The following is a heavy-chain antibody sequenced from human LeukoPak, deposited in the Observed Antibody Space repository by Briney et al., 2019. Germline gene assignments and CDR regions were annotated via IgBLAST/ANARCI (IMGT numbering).Heavy chain of an antibody. J-gene: IGHJ4*02. D-gene: IGHD3-16*01. CDR1: GYRFTSYW. CDR3: ARWRSDSIDY. CDR2: IYPADSDT. V-gene: IGHV5-51*01. Sequence: GESLKISCKGSGYRFTSYWIGWVRQMPGKGLDFMGLIYPADSDTTSRPPFHGQVTISADKSISTAYLQWSSLEASDTAMFYCARWRSDSIDYWGQGTLVTVSS.